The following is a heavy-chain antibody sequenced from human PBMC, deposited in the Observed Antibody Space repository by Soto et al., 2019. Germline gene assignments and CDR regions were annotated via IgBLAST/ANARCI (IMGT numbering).Heavy chain of an antibody. Sequence: SGPTLVHPTQTLTLTCTFSGFSLSTSGVGVGWIRRPPVKALEWLALIYWNDNKRYSPSLKSTFTITKDNSKNQVVLTMTNMDPVDTATYYCAHRPGYGDYTNNWFHXWGQGTLVTVSX. D-gene: IGHD4-17*01. V-gene: IGHV2-5*01. CDR1: GFSLSTSGVG. CDR2: IYWNDNK. J-gene: IGHJ5*02. CDR3: AHRPGYGDYTNNWFHX.